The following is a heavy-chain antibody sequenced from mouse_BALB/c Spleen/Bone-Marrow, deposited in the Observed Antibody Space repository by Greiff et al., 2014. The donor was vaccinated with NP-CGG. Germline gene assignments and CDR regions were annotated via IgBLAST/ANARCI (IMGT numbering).Heavy chain of an antibody. Sequence: VKLQESGAELARPGASVKLSCKASGYTFTSYWMQWVKQRPGQGLEWIGAIYPGDGDTRYTQKFKDKATLTADKSSSTAYMQLSSLASEDSAVYYCARYYYALDYWGQGTSVTVCS. CDR3: ARYYYALDY. J-gene: IGHJ4*01. CDR1: GYTFTSYW. CDR2: IYPGDGDT. V-gene: IGHV1-87*01.